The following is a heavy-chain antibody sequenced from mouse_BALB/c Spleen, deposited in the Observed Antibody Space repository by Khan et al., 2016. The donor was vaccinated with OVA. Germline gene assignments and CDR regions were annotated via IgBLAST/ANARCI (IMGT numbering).Heavy chain of an antibody. J-gene: IGHJ3*01. CDR1: GYTFTSYY. CDR3: TRSGYGTFAY. D-gene: IGHD4-1*01. V-gene: IGHV1S81*02. CDR2: INPSDGDS. Sequence: QVQLKESGTELVKPGASVRLSCKASGYTFTSYYMYWVKQRPGQGLEWIGEINPSDGDSNFNENFKSKDTLTVDKSSTTAYMQLSSLTSEDSAVYYCTRSGYGTFAYWGQGTLVTVSA.